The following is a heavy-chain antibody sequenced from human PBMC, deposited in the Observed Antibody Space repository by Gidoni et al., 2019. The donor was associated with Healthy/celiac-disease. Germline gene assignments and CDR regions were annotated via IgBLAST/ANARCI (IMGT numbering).Heavy chain of an antibody. V-gene: IGHV3-30-3*01. CDR3: ARDQRDIVVVVAATTKYYYYGMDV. Sequence: GFTFSSYAMHWVRQAPGKGLEWVAVISYDGSNKYYADSVKGRFTISRDNSKNTLYLQMNSLRAEEPAVYYCARDQRDIVVVVAATTKYYYYGMDVWGQGTTVTVSS. J-gene: IGHJ6*02. CDR2: ISYDGSNK. CDR1: GFTFSSYA. D-gene: IGHD2-15*01.